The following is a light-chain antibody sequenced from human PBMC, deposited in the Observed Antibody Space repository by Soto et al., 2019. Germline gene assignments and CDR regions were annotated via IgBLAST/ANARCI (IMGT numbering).Light chain of an antibody. CDR1: QSVSSN. V-gene: IGKV3-15*01. J-gene: IGKJ1*01. Sequence: EILLTQSPGTLSLSPGERATLSCRASQSVSSNLAWYQQKPGQSPRLLIYGASTRATGVPARFSGSGSGTEFTLTISSLQSEDFAVYYCQQYINLWTFGQGTKVDIK. CDR2: GAS. CDR3: QQYINLWT.